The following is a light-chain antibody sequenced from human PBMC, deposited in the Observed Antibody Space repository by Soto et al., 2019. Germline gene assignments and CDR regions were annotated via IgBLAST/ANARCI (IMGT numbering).Light chain of an antibody. CDR2: AAS. CDR3: QKYNSAPLT. CDR1: QGISNY. Sequence: DIQMTQSPSSLSASVGDRVTITCRASQGISNYLAWYQQKPGKVPKLLIYAASTLQSGVPSRFSRSGSGTDFTLTISSLHPEDVATYYCQKYNSAPLTFGGGTKVDIK. J-gene: IGKJ4*01. V-gene: IGKV1-27*01.